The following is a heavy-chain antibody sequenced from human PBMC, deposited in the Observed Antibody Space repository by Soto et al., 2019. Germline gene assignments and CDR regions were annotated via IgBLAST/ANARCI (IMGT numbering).Heavy chain of an antibody. CDR3: ARDRYFDL. CDR1: GDPINSGGYF. CDR2: IFYNGST. V-gene: IGHV4-31*03. J-gene: IGHJ2*01. Sequence: QVQLQESGPGLVKPSQTLSLTCSVSGDPINSGGYFWSWIRQLPGKGLEWIGNIFYNGSTYYNPSLNSRVTISLDTSKSPFSLNLSSVTAADTAVYFCARDRYFDLWGRGTLVTVSS.